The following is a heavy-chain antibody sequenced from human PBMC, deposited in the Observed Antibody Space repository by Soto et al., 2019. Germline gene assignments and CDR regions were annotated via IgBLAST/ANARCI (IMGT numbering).Heavy chain of an antibody. CDR1: GGSISSGGYY. D-gene: IGHD3-22*01. Sequence: SETLSLTCTVSGGSISSGGYYWSWIRQHPWKGLEWIGYIYYSGSTYYNPSLKSRVTISVDTSKNQFSLKLSSVTAADTAVYYCARDSRYYYDSSGDWEGYFDYWGQGTLVTVSS. CDR3: ARDSRYYYDSSGDWEGYFDY. J-gene: IGHJ4*02. V-gene: IGHV4-31*03. CDR2: IYYSGST.